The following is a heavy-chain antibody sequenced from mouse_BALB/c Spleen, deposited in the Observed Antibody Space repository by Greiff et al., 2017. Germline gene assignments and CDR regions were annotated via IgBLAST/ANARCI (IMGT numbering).Heavy chain of an antibody. Sequence: EVKLVDSGGGLVKPGGSLKLSCAASGFTFSSYAMSWVRQTPEKRLEWVASISSGGSTYYPDSVKGRFTISRDNARNILYLQMSSLRSEDTAMYYCARGYYGRGMDYWGQGTSVTVSS. D-gene: IGHD1-1*01. CDR1: GFTFSSYA. CDR3: ARGYYGRGMDY. CDR2: ISSGGST. J-gene: IGHJ4*01. V-gene: IGHV5-6-5*01.